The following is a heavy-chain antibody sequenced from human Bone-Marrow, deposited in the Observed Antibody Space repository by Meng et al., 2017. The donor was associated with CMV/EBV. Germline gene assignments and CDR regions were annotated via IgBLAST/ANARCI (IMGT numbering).Heavy chain of an antibody. CDR1: GGSFSGYY. J-gene: IGHJ4*02. CDR3: ARTQIGLASYY. Sequence: SETLSLTCAVYGGSFSGYYWSWIRQPPGKGLEWIGSIYYSGSTYYNPSLKSRVTISVDTSKNQFSLKLSSVTAADTAVYYCARTQIGLASYYWGQGTLVTVSS. D-gene: IGHD3-10*01. CDR2: IYYSGST. V-gene: IGHV4-34*01.